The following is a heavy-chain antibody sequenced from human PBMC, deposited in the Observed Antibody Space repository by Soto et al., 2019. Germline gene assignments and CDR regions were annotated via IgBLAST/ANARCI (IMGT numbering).Heavy chain of an antibody. Sequence: PSETLSLTCDVSGGPISSGGYFWNWIRQPPGKGLEWIGNIYQSGSSSYNPSLKSRVTISVDGSKNQFSLKLTSVTAADTAVYYCAVRLPWSDYKGLHHGVDVWGRGTTVTVSS. V-gene: IGHV4-30-2*01. D-gene: IGHD1-26*01. CDR1: GGPISSGGYF. CDR2: IYQSGSS. J-gene: IGHJ6*02. CDR3: AVRLPWSDYKGLHHGVDV.